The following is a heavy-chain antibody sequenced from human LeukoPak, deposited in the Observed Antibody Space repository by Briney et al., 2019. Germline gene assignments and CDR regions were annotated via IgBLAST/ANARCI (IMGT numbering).Heavy chain of an antibody. CDR3: ARLTKSGYWRSTSCYD. J-gene: IGHJ4*02. D-gene: IGHD2-2*01. V-gene: IGHV5-10-1*01. CDR1: GYSFTSYW. CDR2: IDPSESYT. Sequence: GESLKISCKGSGYSFTSYWISWLRRMPGKGREWMGRIDPSESYTNYSPSFQGHVTISADKSISTAYLQWSSLKASDTAMYYCARLTKSGYWRSTSCYDWGQGTLVTVSS.